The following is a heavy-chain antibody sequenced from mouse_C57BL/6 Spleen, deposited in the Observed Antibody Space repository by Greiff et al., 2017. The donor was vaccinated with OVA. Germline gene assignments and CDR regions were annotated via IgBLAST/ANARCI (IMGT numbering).Heavy chain of an antibody. V-gene: IGHV14-4*01. Sequence: VQLQQSGAELVRPGASVKLSCTASGFNINDDYMHWVKQRPEQGLEWIGWIDPENGDTDYAQKFQGKATLTADKSSSTAYLPLSSLTSADTAVYYCTTRQLRLRVWYAYWGKGTLVTVSA. CDR1: GFNINDDY. J-gene: IGHJ3*01. CDR3: TTRQLRLRVWYAY. CDR2: IDPENGDT. D-gene: IGHD3-2*02.